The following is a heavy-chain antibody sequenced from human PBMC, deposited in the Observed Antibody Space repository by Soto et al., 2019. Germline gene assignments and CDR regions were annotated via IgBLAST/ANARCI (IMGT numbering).Heavy chain of an antibody. CDR1: ADSIKSNNW. CDR3: ARERPDGARLDP. J-gene: IGHJ5*02. CDR2: THHSGST. D-gene: IGHD6-6*01. V-gene: IGHV4-4*02. Sequence: PSETLSLTCTVSADSIKSNNWWTWVRQAPGRGLEWIGETHHSGSTNYKSSLESRVTMSVDKSKNQFSLKLTSVTAADTAVYYCARERPDGARLDPWGQGTLVTVSS.